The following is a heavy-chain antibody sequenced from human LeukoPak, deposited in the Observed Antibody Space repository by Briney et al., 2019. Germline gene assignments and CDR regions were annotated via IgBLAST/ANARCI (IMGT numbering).Heavy chain of an antibody. CDR3: ARDTYGFFDL. J-gene: IGHJ4*02. D-gene: IGHD3-10*01. CDR1: RFTFSSYW. Sequence: GGSLRLSCAASRFTFSSYWVTWVRQAPGKGLEWVANINQYVGEKYYVDSVKGRFTISRDNAKNSLYLQMNSLRVEDTAVYYCARDTYGFFDLWGQGILVTVSS. V-gene: IGHV3-7*01. CDR2: INQYVGEK.